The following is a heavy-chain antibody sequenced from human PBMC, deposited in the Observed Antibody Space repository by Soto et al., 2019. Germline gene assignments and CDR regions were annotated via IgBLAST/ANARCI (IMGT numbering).Heavy chain of an antibody. CDR1: GFTFSSYA. D-gene: IGHD2-2*01. V-gene: IGHV3-30-3*01. J-gene: IGHJ6*04. Sequence: GGSLTLSCAASGFTFSSYAMHWVRQAPGKGLEWVAVISYDGSNKYYADSVKGRFTISRDNSKNTLYLQMNSLRAQDTPVYHCPRGPTRLAYRRYYGMDVWGEGPTVTVSS. CDR3: PRGPTRLAYRRYYGMDV. CDR2: ISYDGSNK.